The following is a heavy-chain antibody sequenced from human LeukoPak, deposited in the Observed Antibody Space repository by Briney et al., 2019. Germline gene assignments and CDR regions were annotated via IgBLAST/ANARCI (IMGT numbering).Heavy chain of an antibody. D-gene: IGHD3-10*01. CDR3: ARVSYGSGSYLDY. V-gene: IGHV3-53*01. Sequence: GGSLRLSCAASGFTVSSNYMSRVRQAPGKGLEWVSVIYSGGSTYYADSVKGRFTISRDNSKNTLYLQMNSLRAEDTAVYYCARVSYGSGSYLDYWGQGTLVTVSS. CDR1: GFTVSSNY. J-gene: IGHJ4*02. CDR2: IYSGGST.